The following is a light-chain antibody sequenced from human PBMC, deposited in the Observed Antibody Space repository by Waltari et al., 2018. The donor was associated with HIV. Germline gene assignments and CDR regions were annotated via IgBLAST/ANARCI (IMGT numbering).Light chain of an antibody. V-gene: IGLV2-14*01. Sequence: QSALTQPASVSGSPGQSITISCAGTTSDIGIFDSVSWYQQHPGRAPQLMIFGVYSRPSGVSSRFSGSKSGNTASLTISGLQAEDDANYYCCSYTAIHTLIFGGGTKLTVL. CDR3: CSYTAIHTLI. J-gene: IGLJ2*01. CDR2: GVY. CDR1: TSDIGIFDS.